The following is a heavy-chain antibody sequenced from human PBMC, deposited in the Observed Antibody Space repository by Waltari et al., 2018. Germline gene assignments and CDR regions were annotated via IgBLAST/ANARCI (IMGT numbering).Heavy chain of an antibody. CDR3: ARGEQLHLIRRNSFDT. CDR1: GGSFNSYY. Sequence: QVQLQQWGAGLLKPSETLSLTCAVNGGSFNSYYWGWIRQPPGKGWEWIGEISHNGRTNENPSLKSRVALSVATSKNHFSLKLNFLTAADTAVYYCARGEQLHLIRRNSFDTWGQGTLVTVSS. D-gene: IGHD1-1*01. CDR2: ISHNGRT. J-gene: IGHJ5*02. V-gene: IGHV4-34*01.